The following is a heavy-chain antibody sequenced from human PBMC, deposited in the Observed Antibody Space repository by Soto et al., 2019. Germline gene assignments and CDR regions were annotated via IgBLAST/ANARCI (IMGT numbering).Heavy chain of an antibody. CDR1: GFTFSSYG. V-gene: IGHV3-33*01. CDR2: IWYDGSNK. Sequence: QVQLVESGGGVVQPGRSLRLSCAASGFTFSSYGMHWVRQAPGKGLEWVAVIWYDGSNKYYAASVKGRFTISRDTSKNTRYLQMNSLRAEDTAVYYCARGVSYYYYGMDVWGQGTTVTVSS. CDR3: ARGVSYYYYGMDV. J-gene: IGHJ6*02.